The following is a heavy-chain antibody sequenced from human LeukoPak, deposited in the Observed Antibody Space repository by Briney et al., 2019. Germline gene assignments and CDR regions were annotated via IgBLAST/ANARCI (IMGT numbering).Heavy chain of an antibody. CDR1: GYTFTSYY. Sequence: ASLKVSCKASGYTFTSYYMHWVRQAPGQGLGWMGIINPSGGSTSYAQKFQGRVTMTRDTSTSTVYMELSSLRSEDTAVYYCARDLAGYSSSWPFDYWGQGTLVTVSS. V-gene: IGHV1-46*01. J-gene: IGHJ4*02. CDR3: ARDLAGYSSSWPFDY. CDR2: INPSGGST. D-gene: IGHD6-13*01.